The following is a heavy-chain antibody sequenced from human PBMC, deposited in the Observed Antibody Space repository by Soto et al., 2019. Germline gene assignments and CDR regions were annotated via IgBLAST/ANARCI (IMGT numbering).Heavy chain of an antibody. D-gene: IGHD3-22*01. J-gene: IGHJ4*02. V-gene: IGHV4-61*01. CDR1: GGSVSSGSYY. Sequence: SETLSLTCTVSGGSVSSGSYYWSWIRQPPGKGLEWIGYIYYSGSTNYNPSLKSRVTISVDTSKNQFSLKLSSVTAADTAVYYCARGAVVVITTVDYFDYWGQGTLVTVSS. CDR3: ARGAVVVITTVDYFDY. CDR2: IYYSGST.